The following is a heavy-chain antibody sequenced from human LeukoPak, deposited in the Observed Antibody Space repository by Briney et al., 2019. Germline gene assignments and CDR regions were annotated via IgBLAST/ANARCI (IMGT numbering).Heavy chain of an antibody. CDR3: VTDLTVRAANYYFDH. CDR1: GFTFSNYP. J-gene: IGHJ4*02. D-gene: IGHD1-26*01. CDR2: ISTDGSDK. Sequence: PGGSLRLSCAASGFTFSNYPMHWVRQAPGKGLEWVAVISTDGSDKHYADFVKGRFTISRDNSRNTLYLQMDSLRAEDTAVYFCVTDLTVRAANYYFDHWGQGTLVTVSS. V-gene: IGHV3-30-3*01.